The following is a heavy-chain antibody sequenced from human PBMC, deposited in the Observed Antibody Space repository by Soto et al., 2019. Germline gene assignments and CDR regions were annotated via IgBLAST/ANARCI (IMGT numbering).Heavy chain of an antibody. CDR3: ASHNWGRYYYGMDV. J-gene: IGHJ6*02. CDR2: ISSSGSTI. D-gene: IGHD7-27*01. CDR1: GFTFSSYE. V-gene: IGHV3-48*03. Sequence: GGSLRLSCAASGFTFSSYEMNWVRQAPGKGLEWVSYISSSGSTIYYADSVKGRFTISRDNAKNSLYLQMNSLRAEDTVVYYGASHNWGRYYYGMDVWGQGTTVTVSS.